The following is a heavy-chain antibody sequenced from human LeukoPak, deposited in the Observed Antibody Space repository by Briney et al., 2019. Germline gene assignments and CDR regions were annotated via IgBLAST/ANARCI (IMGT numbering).Heavy chain of an antibody. CDR2: IIPIFGTA. V-gene: IGHV1-69*06. CDR1: GGTFSSYA. Sequence: GASVKVSCKASGGTFSSYAISWVRQAPGQGLEWMGGIIPIFGTANYAQKFQGRVTITADKSTSTAYMELSSLRSEDTAVYYCARVSYCSSTSCYTRTTIDYWGQGTLVTVSS. J-gene: IGHJ4*02. CDR3: ARVSYCSSTSCYTRTTIDY. D-gene: IGHD2-2*02.